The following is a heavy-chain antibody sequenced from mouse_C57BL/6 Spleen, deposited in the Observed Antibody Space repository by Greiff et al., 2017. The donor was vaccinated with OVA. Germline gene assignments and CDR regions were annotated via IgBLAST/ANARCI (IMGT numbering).Heavy chain of an antibody. CDR1: GFTFSDYG. J-gene: IGHJ2*01. Sequence: EVHLVESGGGLVKPGGSLKLSCAASGFTFSDYGMHWVRQAPEKGLEWVAYISSGSSTIYYADTVKGRFTISRDNAKNTLFLQMTSLRSEDTAMYYCARGWLLRDYFDYWGQGTTLTVSS. CDR3: ARGWLLRDYFDY. D-gene: IGHD2-3*01. CDR2: ISSGSSTI. V-gene: IGHV5-17*01.